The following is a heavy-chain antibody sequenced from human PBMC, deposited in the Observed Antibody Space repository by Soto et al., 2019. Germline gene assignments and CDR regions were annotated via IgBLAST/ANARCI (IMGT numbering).Heavy chain of an antibody. D-gene: IGHD2-8*01. J-gene: IGHJ3*02. CDR1: DYTFAAYW. CDR3: ARPEYTKGLWYHGYDI. V-gene: IGHV5-51*03. CDR2: INPGDSDV. Sequence: GESLKISCKGFDYTFAAYWIGWVRQMPGKGLEWMGIINPGDSDVRYSPPFEGQVTISADKSINTAYLQWSSLKASDTAMYYCARPEYTKGLWYHGYDIWGRGTMVTVAS.